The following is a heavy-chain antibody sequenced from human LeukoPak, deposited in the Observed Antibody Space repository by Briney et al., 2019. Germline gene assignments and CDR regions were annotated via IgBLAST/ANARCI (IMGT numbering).Heavy chain of an antibody. CDR2: IIPIFGTA. D-gene: IGHD4-17*01. V-gene: IGHV1-69*06. Sequence: ASVKVSCKASGGTFSSYAISWVRQAPGQGLEWMGGIIPIFGTANYAQKFQGRVTITADKSTSTAYMELSSLRSEDTAVYYCARATVTTLPYYYYYYMDVWGKGTTVTVSS. CDR1: GGTFSSYA. J-gene: IGHJ6*03. CDR3: ARATVTTLPYYYYYYMDV.